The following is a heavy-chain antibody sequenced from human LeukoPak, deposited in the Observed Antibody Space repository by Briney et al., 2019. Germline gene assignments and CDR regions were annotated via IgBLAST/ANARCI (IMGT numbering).Heavy chain of an antibody. CDR2: INPDSGGT. CDR1: GYIFTNYY. Sequence: ASVKVSCKASGYIFTNYYMHWVRQAPGQGLEWMGWINPDSGGTNYAQKFQGRVTMTRDTSISTAYLELSSLRSDDTAVYYCARHEGIAAAGAAYWGQGTLVTVSS. D-gene: IGHD6-13*01. V-gene: IGHV1-2*02. J-gene: IGHJ4*02. CDR3: ARHEGIAAAGAAY.